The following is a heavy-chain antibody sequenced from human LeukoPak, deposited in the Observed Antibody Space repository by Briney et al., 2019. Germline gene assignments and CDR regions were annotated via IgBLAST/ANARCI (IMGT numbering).Heavy chain of an antibody. CDR3: ARLSGHRGGAFAP. CDR2: ISYRGIT. D-gene: IGHD3-10*01. J-gene: IGHJ5*02. V-gene: IGHV4-30-4*01. CDR1: GGSISSGDYY. Sequence: SSESLSLACTVSGGSISSGDYYWSWIRQPPGKGLEGFRYISYRGITSYHPPRKSRVTSPVDTSRTQFSLKLSSVAAADTAGYYFARLSGHRGGAFAPWGQGTLGTVSS.